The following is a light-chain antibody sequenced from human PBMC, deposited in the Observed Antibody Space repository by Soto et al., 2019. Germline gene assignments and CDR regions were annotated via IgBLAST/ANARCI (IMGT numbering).Light chain of an antibody. CDR3: QQANSFPRT. CDR2: AAS. V-gene: IGKV1-12*01. J-gene: IGKJ2*01. CDR1: QDISSW. Sequence: DIQMTQSPSSVSASVGDRVTITCRASQDISSWVAWYQQKPGKAPKLLMYAASTLQSGVPSRVSGSGSGTDFTLTISSLQPEDSATYYCQQANSFPRTFGRGTKLEIK.